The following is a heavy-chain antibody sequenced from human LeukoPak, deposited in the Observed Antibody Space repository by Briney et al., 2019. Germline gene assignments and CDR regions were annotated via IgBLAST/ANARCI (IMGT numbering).Heavy chain of an antibody. CDR2: ISYDGSNK. CDR1: GGTFSSYA. D-gene: IGHD1-26*01. V-gene: IGHV3-30-3*01. CDR3: ARDAVIVGATLDY. Sequence: SCKASGGTFSSYAISWVRQAPGKGLEWVAVISYDGSNKYYADSVKGRFTISRDNSKNTLYLQMNSLRAEDTAVYYCARDAVIVGATLDYWGQGTLVTVSS. J-gene: IGHJ4*02.